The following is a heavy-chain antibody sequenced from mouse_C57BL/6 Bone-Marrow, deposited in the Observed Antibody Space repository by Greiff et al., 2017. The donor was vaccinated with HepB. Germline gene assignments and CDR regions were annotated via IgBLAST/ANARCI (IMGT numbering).Heavy chain of an antibody. J-gene: IGHJ1*03. Sequence: QVQLQQSGPGLVAPSQSLSITCTVSGFSFTSYAISWVRQPPGKGLEWLGVIWTGGGTNYNSALKSRLSISKDNSKSQVFLQMNSLQTDDTARYYCARLLLRCTGYFDVWGTGTTVTVSS. CDR2: IWTGGGT. V-gene: IGHV2-9-1*01. D-gene: IGHD1-1*01. CDR1: GFSFTSYA. CDR3: ARLLLRCTGYFDV.